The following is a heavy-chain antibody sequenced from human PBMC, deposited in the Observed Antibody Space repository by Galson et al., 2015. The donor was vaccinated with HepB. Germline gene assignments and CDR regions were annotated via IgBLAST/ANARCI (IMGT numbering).Heavy chain of an antibody. CDR2: IYHSGSI. CDR3: ARMSAAAMLDY. CDR1: GYSISSGYY. Sequence: ETLSLTCNVSGYSISSGYYWTWVRQPPGKGLEWIGSIYHSGSIYRKASLESRVAISVDTSKNQFFLRLDSVTAADTAMYYCARMSAAAMLDYWGQGTLVTVSS. D-gene: IGHD2-2*01. J-gene: IGHJ4*02. V-gene: IGHV4-38-2*02.